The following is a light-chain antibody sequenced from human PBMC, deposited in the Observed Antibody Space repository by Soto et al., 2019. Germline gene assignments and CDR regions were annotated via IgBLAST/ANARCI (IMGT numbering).Light chain of an antibody. CDR2: GAS. Sequence: EMVLTQSPGTLSLSPGERATLSCRASQSISSNDLAWFQQKPGQAPRLLIYGASTRATGIPDRFGGSGSGTDFTLTISSLEPEDFALYHCLQYDTSPLTFGGGTKVEIK. V-gene: IGKV3-20*01. J-gene: IGKJ4*01. CDR1: QSISSND. CDR3: LQYDTSPLT.